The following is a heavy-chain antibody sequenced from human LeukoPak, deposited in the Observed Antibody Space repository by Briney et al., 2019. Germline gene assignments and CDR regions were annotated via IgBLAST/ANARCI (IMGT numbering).Heavy chain of an antibody. CDR1: GFTFSTYA. Sequence: GGSLRLSCAASGFTFSTYAMSWVRQAPGKGLEWVGRIKSTTDGGTTDYAATVKGRFTISRDDSKNTLYLKMNSLKTEDTAVYYCTVREPYCSSTSCYMDVWGKGTTVTVAS. V-gene: IGHV3-15*01. D-gene: IGHD2-2*01. CDR2: IKSTTDGGTT. CDR3: TVREPYCSSTSCYMDV. J-gene: IGHJ6*03.